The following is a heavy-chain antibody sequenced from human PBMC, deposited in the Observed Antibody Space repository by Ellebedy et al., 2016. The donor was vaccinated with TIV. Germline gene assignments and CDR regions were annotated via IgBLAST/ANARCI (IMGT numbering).Heavy chain of an antibody. CDR3: ARDSRYSSSSWYYYYGMDV. J-gene: IGHJ6*02. CDR1: GFSFSSYG. V-gene: IGHV3-30*03. CDR2: ISFDGSNK. D-gene: IGHD6-6*01. Sequence: PGGSLRLSCAASGFSFSSYGMHWVRQAPGKGLEWVAVISFDGSNKHYADSVKGRFTISRDNSKNTLYLQMNSLRAEDTAVYYCARDSRYSSSSWYYYYGMDVWGQGTTVTVSS.